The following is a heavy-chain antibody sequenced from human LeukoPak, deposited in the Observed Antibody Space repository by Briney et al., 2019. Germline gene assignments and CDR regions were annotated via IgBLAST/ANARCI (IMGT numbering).Heavy chain of an antibody. D-gene: IGHD6-19*01. CDR1: GFTFSSYE. CDR3: ARDKLGQWLGNYYYYYGMDV. CDR2: ISSSGSTI. V-gene: IGHV3-48*03. Sequence: GGSLRLSCAASGFTFSSYEMNWVRQAPGKGLEWVSYISSSGSTIYYADSVKGRFTITRDNAKNSLYLQMNSLRAGDTAVYYCARDKLGQWLGNYYYYYGMDVWGQGTTVTVSS. J-gene: IGHJ6*02.